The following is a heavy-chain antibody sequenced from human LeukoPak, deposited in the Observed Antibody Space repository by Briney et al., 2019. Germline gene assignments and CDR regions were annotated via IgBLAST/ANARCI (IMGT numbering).Heavy chain of an antibody. Sequence: ASVKVSCKASGYTFTSYGISWVRQASGQGLEWMGWISAYNGNTNYAQKLQGRVTMTTDTSTSTAYMELRSLRSDDTAVYYCARDQGRYSGSMMAFDIWGQGTMVTVSS. CDR2: ISAYNGNT. CDR3: ARDQGRYSGSMMAFDI. V-gene: IGHV1-18*01. CDR1: GYTFTSYG. J-gene: IGHJ3*02. D-gene: IGHD1-26*01.